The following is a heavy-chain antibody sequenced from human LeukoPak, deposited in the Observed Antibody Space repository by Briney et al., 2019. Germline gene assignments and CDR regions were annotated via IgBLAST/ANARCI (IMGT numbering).Heavy chain of an antibody. D-gene: IGHD7-27*01. V-gene: IGHV3-23*01. CDR3: AKDATPRNSVWDYFDY. J-gene: IGHJ4*02. CDR2: IGGPDDT. Sequence: PGGSLRLSCAASGFSFNIHAMTWVRQAPGKGLEWVAVIGGPDDTHYADSVKGRFAVSRDDSTNTVFLQMNSLRADDSATYYCAKDATPRNSVWDYFDYWGQGTLVTVSS. CDR1: GFSFNIHA.